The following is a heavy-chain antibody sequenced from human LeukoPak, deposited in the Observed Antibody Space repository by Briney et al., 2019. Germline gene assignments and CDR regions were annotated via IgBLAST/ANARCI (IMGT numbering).Heavy chain of an antibody. CDR1: GFTFSNSA. Sequence: GGSLRLSCAASGFTFSNSAMSWVRQAPGKGLEWVSTLSGSGITTYYADSVKGRFTISRDNSKDTLYLQMNSLRAEDTAVYYCAKNYGHPTKNYYMDVWGKGTTVTVSS. V-gene: IGHV3-23*01. J-gene: IGHJ6*03. D-gene: IGHD3-16*01. CDR3: AKNYGHPTKNYYMDV. CDR2: LSGSGITT.